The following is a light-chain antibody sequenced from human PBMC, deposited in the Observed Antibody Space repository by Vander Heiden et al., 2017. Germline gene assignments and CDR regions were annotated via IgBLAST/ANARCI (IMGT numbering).Light chain of an antibody. CDR3: CSDAGSYTVV. CDR1: SSEVGGQNY. Sequence: QSAPTPPRPVAGSSGPSATHSGSRTSSEVGGQNYVSWYQQHPGKAPALMIYDVSRRPSGVPDRLSGSKSGNTAALTISGLQDEDEADYFCCSDAGSYTVVFGTGTEVTVL. J-gene: IGLJ1*01. CDR2: DVS. V-gene: IGLV2-11*01.